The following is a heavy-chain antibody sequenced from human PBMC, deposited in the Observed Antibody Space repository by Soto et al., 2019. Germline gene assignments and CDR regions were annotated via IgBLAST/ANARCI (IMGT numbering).Heavy chain of an antibody. V-gene: IGHV3-23*01. Sequence: EVQVLESGGGLAQPGGSLRLSCVASGFTFGDYAMAWVRQSPGKGLEWVSSISGSGGSTYYADSVKGRFTISRDNSKNTVFLQMNSLRAEDTAVYYCAKDHGMDVWGQGATVTVSS. CDR1: GFTFGDYA. CDR2: ISGSGGST. J-gene: IGHJ6*02. CDR3: AKDHGMDV.